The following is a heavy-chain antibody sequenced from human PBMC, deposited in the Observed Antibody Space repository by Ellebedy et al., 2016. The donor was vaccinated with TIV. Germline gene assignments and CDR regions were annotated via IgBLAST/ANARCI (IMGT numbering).Heavy chain of an antibody. J-gene: IGHJ6*03. CDR1: LYTFLSYG. CDR3: ARVGTTGYYYMDV. CDR2: LISYNGNT. V-gene: IGHV1-18*01. D-gene: IGHD1-7*01. Sequence: ASVKVSXXASLYTFLSYGISWVRQAPGQALEWMGCLISYNGNTNYAQKLQGRVTLTRDTSTSTAYMELRSLRSDDTAVYYCARVGTTGYYYMDVWGKGTTVTVSS.